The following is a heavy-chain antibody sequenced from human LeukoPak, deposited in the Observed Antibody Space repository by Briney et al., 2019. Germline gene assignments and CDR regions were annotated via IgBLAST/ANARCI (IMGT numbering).Heavy chain of an antibody. CDR2: IYYSGGT. D-gene: IGHD3-10*01. V-gene: IGHV4-31*03. CDR1: GGSISSGGYY. CDR3: ARDFRNYYGSGSYFDY. J-gene: IGHJ4*02. Sequence: SETLSLTCTVSGGSISSGGYYWSWIRQHPGKGLEWIGYIYYSGGTYYNPSLKSRVIISVDTSKNQFSLKLSSVTAADTAVYYCARDFRNYYGSGSYFDYWGQGTLVTISS.